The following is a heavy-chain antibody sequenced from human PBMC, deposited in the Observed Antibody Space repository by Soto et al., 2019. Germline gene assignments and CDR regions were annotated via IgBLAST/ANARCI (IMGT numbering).Heavy chain of an antibody. J-gene: IGHJ6*03. CDR2: IYYSGST. Sequence: QVQLQESGPGLVKPSETLSLTCTVSGGSISSYYWSWIRQPPGKGLEWFGYIYYSGSTNYIPSLKSRVTISVDTSKNQFSLKLSSVTAAHTAVYYCARSYAAGWTMVYYYYMDVWGKGTTVTVSS. V-gene: IGHV4-59*08. CDR1: GGSISSYY. CDR3: ARSYAAGWTMVYYYYMDV. D-gene: IGHD3-10*01.